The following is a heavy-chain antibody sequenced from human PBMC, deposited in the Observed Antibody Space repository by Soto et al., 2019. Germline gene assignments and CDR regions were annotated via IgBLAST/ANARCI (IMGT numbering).Heavy chain of an antibody. CDR1: GGSISSGGYC. CDR3: ATGWDTANGDY. CDR2: MYNSGST. Sequence: QVQLQESGPGLVKPSQTLSLACTVSGGSISSGGYCWRWIRQHPGEGLEWIGFMYNSGSTCYNPSLKSPDTISVDTSTSQFSLNLRSVTAADTAVYYCATGWDTANGDYWCQGTLVTVSS. V-gene: IGHV4-31*01. J-gene: IGHJ4*02. D-gene: IGHD1-26*01.